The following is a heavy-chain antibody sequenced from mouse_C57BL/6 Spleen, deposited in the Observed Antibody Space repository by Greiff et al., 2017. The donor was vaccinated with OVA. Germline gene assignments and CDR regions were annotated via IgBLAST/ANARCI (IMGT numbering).Heavy chain of an antibody. D-gene: IGHD4-1*01. V-gene: IGHV1-50*01. J-gene: IGHJ3*01. CDR1: GYTFTSYL. Sequence: QVQLQQPGAELVKPGASVKLSCKASGYTFTSYLMQWVKQRPGQGLEWIGEIDPSDSYTNYNQKFKGKATLTVDTSSSTAYMQLSSLTSEDSAVYYCARGGNGLGLFAYWGQGTLVTVSA. CDR3: ARGGNGLGLFAY. CDR2: IDPSDSYT.